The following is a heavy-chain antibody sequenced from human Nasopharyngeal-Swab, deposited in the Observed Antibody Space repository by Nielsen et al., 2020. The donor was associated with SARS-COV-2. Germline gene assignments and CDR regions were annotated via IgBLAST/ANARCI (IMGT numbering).Heavy chain of an antibody. CDR2: ISGSGGST. V-gene: IGHV3-23*01. D-gene: IGHD4-11*01. CDR3: AKVPSTVTTLPPDY. Sequence: GESLKISCAASGFTFSSYAMSWVRQAPGKGLEWVSAISGSGGSTYYADSVKGRFTISRDNSKNTLCLQMNSLRAEDTAVYYCAKVPSTVTTLPPDYWGQGTLVTVSS. CDR1: GFTFSSYA. J-gene: IGHJ4*02.